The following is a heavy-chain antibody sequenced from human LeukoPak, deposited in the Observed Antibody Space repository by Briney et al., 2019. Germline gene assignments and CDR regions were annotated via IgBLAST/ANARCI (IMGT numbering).Heavy chain of an antibody. Sequence: SVKVSXKASGGTFSSYAISWVRQAPGQGLEWMGRIIPIFGTANYAQKFQGRVTITTDESTSTAYMELSSLRSEDTAVYYCARDGNLLGCLGSSWPHPFDYWGQGTLVTVSS. J-gene: IGHJ4*02. D-gene: IGHD6-13*01. CDR3: ARDGNLLGCLGSSWPHPFDY. CDR1: GGTFSSYA. V-gene: IGHV1-69*05. CDR2: IIPIFGTA.